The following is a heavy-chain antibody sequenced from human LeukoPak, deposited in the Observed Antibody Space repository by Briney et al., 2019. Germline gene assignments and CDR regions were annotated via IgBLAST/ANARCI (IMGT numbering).Heavy chain of an antibody. CDR1: GYTFTGYY. CDR2: INPNSGGT. CDR3: ARDYDFWSGYDY. J-gene: IGHJ4*02. Sequence: ASVKVSCKASGYTFTGYYMHWVRQAPGQGLEWMGWINPNSGGTNYAQKFQGRVTMTRDTSISTAYMELSRLRSDDTAVYYCARDYDFWSGYDYWGQGTLVTGSS. V-gene: IGHV1-2*02. D-gene: IGHD3-3*01.